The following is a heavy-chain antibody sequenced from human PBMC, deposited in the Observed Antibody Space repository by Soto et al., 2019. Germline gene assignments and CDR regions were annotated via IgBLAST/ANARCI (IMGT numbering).Heavy chain of an antibody. CDR2: MHYTGSS. V-gene: IGHV4-59*12. CDR3: AREGQPGWFGELSSTRWFNP. J-gene: IGHJ5*02. CDR1: GGSISSYY. D-gene: IGHD3-10*01. Sequence: SETLSLTCTVSGGSISSYYWNWIRQPPGKGLEWIGYMHYTGSSNYNPSLKSRVTISVDKSKNQFSLKLSSVTAADTAVYYCAREGQPGWFGELSSTRWFNPWGQGTLVTVSS.